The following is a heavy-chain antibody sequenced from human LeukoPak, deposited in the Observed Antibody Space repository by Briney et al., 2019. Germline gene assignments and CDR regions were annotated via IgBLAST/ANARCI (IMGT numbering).Heavy chain of an antibody. D-gene: IGHD3-10*01. CDR2: ICDSVGST. V-gene: IGHV3-23*01. Sequence: PGECLRLSCAASGFSFSSYAMSWVRHAPGEGLEWISAICDSVGSTYYADSVKGRFTISRDNSKNTLYLQMNSLRAEDTAVYYCAKETLLWLADYWGQGTLVTVSS. CDR1: GFSFSSYA. CDR3: AKETLLWLADY. J-gene: IGHJ4*02.